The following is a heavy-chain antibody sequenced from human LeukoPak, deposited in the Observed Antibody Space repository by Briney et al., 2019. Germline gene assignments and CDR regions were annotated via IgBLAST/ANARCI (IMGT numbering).Heavy chain of an antibody. J-gene: IGHJ4*02. CDR3: ATLPQYGDYYFDY. CDR2: ISYDGSNK. D-gene: IGHD4-17*01. CDR1: EFTFSNYA. Sequence: GRSLRLSCAASEFTFSNYAMHWVRQAPGKGLEWVAVISYDGSNKYYADSVKGRFTISRDNSKNTLYLQMNSLRAEDTAVYYCATLPQYGDYYFDYWGQGTLVTVSS. V-gene: IGHV3-30-3*01.